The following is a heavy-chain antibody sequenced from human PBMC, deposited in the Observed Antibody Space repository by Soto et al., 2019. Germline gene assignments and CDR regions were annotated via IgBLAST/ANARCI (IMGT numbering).Heavy chain of an antibody. D-gene: IGHD6-13*01. J-gene: IGHJ6*02. CDR3: ARGEGEAAAGHYYYYGMDV. V-gene: IGHV4-30-2*01. CDR1: GGSISSGGYS. Sequence: QLQLQESGSGLVKPSQTLSLTCAVSGGSISSGGYSWSWIRQPPGKGLEWIGYIYHSGSTYYNPSLKSRGTISVDRSKNQCSLKLSSVTAADTAVYYCARGEGEAAAGHYYYYGMDVWGQGTTVTVSS. CDR2: IYHSGST.